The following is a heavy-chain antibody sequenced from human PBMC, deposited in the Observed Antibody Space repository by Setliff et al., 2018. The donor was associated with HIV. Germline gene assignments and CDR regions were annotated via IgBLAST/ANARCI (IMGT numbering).Heavy chain of an antibody. CDR1: GGSFSNQA. Sequence: GASVKVSCKASGGSFSNQAISWVRQAPGQGLEWIGGIIPMLGRTNYAQTFQGRVTITADKSMTTGYLELRALRFEDTSVFFCATSEPHITLSADYYYYMEVWGKGTTVTVSS. D-gene: IGHD1-20*01. CDR2: IIPMLGRT. J-gene: IGHJ6*03. V-gene: IGHV1-69*10. CDR3: ATSEPHITLSADYYYYMEV.